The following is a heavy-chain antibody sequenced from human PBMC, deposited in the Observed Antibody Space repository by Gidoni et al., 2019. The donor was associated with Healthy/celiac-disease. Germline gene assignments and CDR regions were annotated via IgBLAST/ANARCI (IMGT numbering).Heavy chain of an antibody. V-gene: IGHV3-30*02. J-gene: IGHJ4*02. CDR3: AKDGEYDFWSGYYPGNFDY. Sequence: KGRFTISRDNSKNTLYLQMNSLGAEDTAVYYCAKDGEYDFWSGYYPGNFDYWGQGTLVTVSS. D-gene: IGHD3-3*01.